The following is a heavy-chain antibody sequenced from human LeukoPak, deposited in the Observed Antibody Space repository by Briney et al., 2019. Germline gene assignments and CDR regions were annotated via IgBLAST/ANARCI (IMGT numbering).Heavy chain of an antibody. D-gene: IGHD2-15*01. J-gene: IGHJ4*02. CDR1: GYTFTSYA. Sequence: ASVKVSCKASGYTFTSYAMNWVRQAPGQGLEWMGWINTNTGNPTYAQGFTGRFVFSLDTSVSTAYLQISSLKAEDTTVYYCAREVVVAATPLASDYWGQGTLVTVSS. CDR2: INTNTGNP. V-gene: IGHV7-4-1*02. CDR3: AREVVVAATPLASDY.